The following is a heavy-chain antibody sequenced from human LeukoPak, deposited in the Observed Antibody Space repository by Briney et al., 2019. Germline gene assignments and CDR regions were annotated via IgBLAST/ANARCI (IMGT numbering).Heavy chain of an antibody. CDR2: ISHDGSNK. CDR3: AKARWGSDNALDS. J-gene: IGHJ4*02. V-gene: IGHV3-30*18. Sequence: PGGSLRLSCAASGFPFSDYGMYWVRQAPGKGLEWLAVISHDGSNKHYADSVKGRITISRDNSMNTLYLQMNSLTAEDTAVYYCAKARWGSDNALDSWGQGTLVTVSS. D-gene: IGHD3-16*01. CDR1: GFPFSDYG.